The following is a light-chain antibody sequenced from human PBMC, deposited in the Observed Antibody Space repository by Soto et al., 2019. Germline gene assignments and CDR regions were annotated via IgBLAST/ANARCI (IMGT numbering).Light chain of an antibody. CDR3: SSYTSSYV. V-gene: IGLV2-14*01. Sequence: QSALTQPASVSGSPGQSITISCTGTSSDVGGYNYVSWYQQHPGKAPKLMIYDVSNRPSGVSNRFSGSKSGNTASLTISGLQAEDEADYYCSSYTSSYVFGTGTKVTXL. CDR1: SSDVGGYNY. J-gene: IGLJ1*01. CDR2: DVS.